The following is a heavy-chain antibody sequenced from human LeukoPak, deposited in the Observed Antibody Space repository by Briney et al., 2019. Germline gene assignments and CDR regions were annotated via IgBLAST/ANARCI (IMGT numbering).Heavy chain of an antibody. D-gene: IGHD5-24*01. V-gene: IGHV4-34*01. CDR3: ARGRDRSKAGDH. Sequence: SETLSLTCAVYGGSCSDYYCSWIRQPPGKGLEWIGEIHPYGTFYYNSSLRSRLTISIDTSKTQFSLRLTCVTAADTAFYYCARGRDRSKAGDHWGQGTLVTVSS. J-gene: IGHJ4*02. CDR1: GGSCSDYY. CDR2: IHPYGTF.